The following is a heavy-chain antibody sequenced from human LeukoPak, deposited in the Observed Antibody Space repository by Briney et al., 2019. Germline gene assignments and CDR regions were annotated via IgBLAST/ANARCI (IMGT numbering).Heavy chain of an antibody. V-gene: IGHV4-59*01. CDR2: IYAGANA. CDR1: GGSITNYY. Sequence: SETLSLTCTVSGGSITNYYWTRIRQPPGKGLEWIGYIYAGANAEYSPFLRSRVTISVDTSKNQFSLNLKSATAADTAVYYCARGGLYANIRYDYWGQGALVAVSS. J-gene: IGHJ4*02. D-gene: IGHD3/OR15-3a*01. CDR3: ARGGLYANIRYDY.